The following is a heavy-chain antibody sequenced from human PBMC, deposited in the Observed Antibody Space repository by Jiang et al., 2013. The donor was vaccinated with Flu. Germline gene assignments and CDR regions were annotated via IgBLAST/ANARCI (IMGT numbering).Heavy chain of an antibody. CDR3: ARSTMNPSGPFDI. V-gene: IGHV1-46*03. D-gene: IGHD3-22*01. Sequence: SGAEVKKPGASVKVSCKASGYTFTSYYIHWVRQAPGQGLEWMGIINPSAGRTSYPQRFQDRVTMTRDTSTGTVYMELSSLKSDDTALYYCARSTMNPSGPFDIWGPGTLVTVSS. CDR1: GYTFTSYY. CDR2: INPSAGRT. J-gene: IGHJ3*02.